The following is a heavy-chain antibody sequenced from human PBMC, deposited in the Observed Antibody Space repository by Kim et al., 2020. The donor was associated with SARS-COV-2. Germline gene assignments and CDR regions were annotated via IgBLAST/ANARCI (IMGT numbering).Heavy chain of an antibody. CDR2: IYPGDSDT. CDR3: ARCPDVPAAIRSYYYYGMDV. V-gene: IGHV5-51*01. Sequence: GESLKISCKGSGYSFTSYWIGWVRQMPGKGLEWMGIIYPGDSDTRYSPSFQGQVTISADKSISTAYLQWSSLKASDTAMYYCARCPDVPAAIRSYYYYGMDVWGQGTTVTVSS. D-gene: IGHD2-2*02. J-gene: IGHJ6*02. CDR1: GYSFTSYW.